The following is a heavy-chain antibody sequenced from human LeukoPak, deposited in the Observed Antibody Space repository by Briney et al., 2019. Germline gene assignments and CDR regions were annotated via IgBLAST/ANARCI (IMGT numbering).Heavy chain of an antibody. CDR2: INPNSGDT. D-gene: IGHD6-19*01. CDR3: ARVGSSGWYVHPTLDY. CDR1: GGTFSSYA. V-gene: IGHV1-2*02. J-gene: IGHJ4*02. Sequence: ASVKVSCKASGGTFSSYAISWVRQAPGQGLEWMGWINPNSGDTNYAQKFQGRVTVTRDTSISTAYMELSWLRSDDTAVYYCARVGSSGWYVHPTLDYWGQGTLVTVSS.